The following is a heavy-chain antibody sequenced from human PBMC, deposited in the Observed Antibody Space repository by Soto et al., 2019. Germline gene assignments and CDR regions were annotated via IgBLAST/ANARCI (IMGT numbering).Heavy chain of an antibody. CDR1: GDSIGNNNW. J-gene: IGHJ4*02. CDR2: IHHSGNT. CDR3: AHTIGAGSYVPY. V-gene: IGHV4-4*02. D-gene: IGHD3-10*01. Sequence: QVQLQESGPGLVKPSGTLSLTCAVSGDSIGNNNWWSWVRQPPGKGLEWIGEIHHSGNTNYNPSLKSRVSMSVEKSKNQLSMSLRFVTPADTAVYYRAHTIGAGSYVPYWGQGNLVTVSS.